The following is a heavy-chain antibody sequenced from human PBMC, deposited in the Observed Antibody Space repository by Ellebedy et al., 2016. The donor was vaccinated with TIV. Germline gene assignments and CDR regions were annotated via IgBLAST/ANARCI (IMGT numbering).Heavy chain of an antibody. CDR2: IRSKAFGATT. Sequence: GESLKISCTASGFRFGDYGLNWFRQAPGKGLEWVSFIRSKAFGATTDYAASVEGRFTISRDDSKSIAYLQMNSLKTEDTAVYYCSRLVGAAGERSYYYYMDVWGKGTTVTVSS. CDR3: SRLVGAAGERSYYYYMDV. V-gene: IGHV3-49*03. J-gene: IGHJ6*03. D-gene: IGHD2-21*02. CDR1: GFRFGDYG.